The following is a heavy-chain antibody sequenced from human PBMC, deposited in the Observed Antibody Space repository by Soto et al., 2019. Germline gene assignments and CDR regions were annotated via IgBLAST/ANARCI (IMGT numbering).Heavy chain of an antibody. D-gene: IGHD2-8*01. CDR1: GFLFTDYY. J-gene: IGHJ4*02. Sequence: GGSLRLSCTASGFLFTDYYMSWIRQPPGKGLEWLAYIDGSSDYTNSADSVKGRFTISRDNAKNSVFLQMNYLRADDTAVYYCARDRRFSSTNYFDFWGRGTLVTVSS. CDR3: ARDRRFSSTNYFDF. CDR2: IDGSSDYT. V-gene: IGHV3-11*06.